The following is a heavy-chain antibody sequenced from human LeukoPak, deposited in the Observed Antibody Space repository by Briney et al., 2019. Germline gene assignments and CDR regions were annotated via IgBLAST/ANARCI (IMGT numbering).Heavy chain of an antibody. V-gene: IGHV4-34*01. CDR2: INHSGST. CDR3: ASSGPLSYYSMDV. D-gene: IGHD3-10*01. Sequence: PSETLSLTCAVYGGSFSGYYWSWIRQPPGKGLEWIGEINHSGSTNYNPSLKGRVTISVDTSKNQFSLKLSSVTAADTAVYYCASSGPLSYYSMDVWGQGTTVTVSS. J-gene: IGHJ6*02. CDR1: GGSFSGYY.